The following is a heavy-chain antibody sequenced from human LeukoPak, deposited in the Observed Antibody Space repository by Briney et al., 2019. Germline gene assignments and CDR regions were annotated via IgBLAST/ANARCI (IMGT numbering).Heavy chain of an antibody. Sequence: PGGSLRLSCAASGFTFSSYSMNWVRQAPGKGLEWVSSISSSSSYIYYADSVKGRFTISRDNSKNTLYLQTNSLRAEDTAVYYCARDSVVPAAQYYFDYWGQGTLVTVSS. V-gene: IGHV3-21*01. D-gene: IGHD2-2*01. CDR3: ARDSVVPAAQYYFDY. CDR1: GFTFSSYS. CDR2: ISSSSSYI. J-gene: IGHJ4*02.